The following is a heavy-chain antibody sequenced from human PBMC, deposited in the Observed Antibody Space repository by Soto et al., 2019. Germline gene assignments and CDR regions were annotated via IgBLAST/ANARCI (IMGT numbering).Heavy chain of an antibody. J-gene: IGHJ4*02. CDR3: ARGDSSCYEEYYFDY. V-gene: IGHV4-30-4*01. D-gene: IGHD6-13*01. Sequence: TSETLSLTCTVSGGSISSGDYYWSWIRQPPGKGLEWIGYIYYSGSTYYNPSLKSRVTISVDTSKNQFSLKLSSVTAADTAVYYCARGDSSCYEEYYFDYWGQGTLVTVSS. CDR2: IYYSGST. CDR1: GGSISSGDYY.